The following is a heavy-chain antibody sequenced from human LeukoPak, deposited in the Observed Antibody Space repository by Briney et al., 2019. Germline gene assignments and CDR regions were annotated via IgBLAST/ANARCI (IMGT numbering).Heavy chain of an antibody. CDR2: INHSGST. CDR1: GGSFSGYY. J-gene: IGHJ4*02. CDR3: ARVREYYYDSSGYSN. V-gene: IGHV4-34*01. Sequence: SETLSLTCAVYGGSFSGYYWSWIRQPPGKGLEWIGEINHSGSTNYNPSLKSRVTISLDTSKNQFSLKLSSVTAADTALYYCARVREYYYDSSGYSNWGQGTLVTVSS. D-gene: IGHD3-22*01.